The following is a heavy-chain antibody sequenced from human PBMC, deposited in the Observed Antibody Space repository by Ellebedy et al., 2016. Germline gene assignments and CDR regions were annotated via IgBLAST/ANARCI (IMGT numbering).Heavy chain of an antibody. J-gene: IGHJ6*03. CDR1: GGSVSSGSYY. Sequence: SETLSLTCTVSGGSVSSGSYYWSWIRQPPGKGLEWIGSINHSGSTNYNPSLKSRVTLSLDTPKNKFSLKLSSGTAADTAVYYCARQKGGYGSGSHSLDYYYYMDVWGKGTTVTVSS. D-gene: IGHD3-10*01. CDR2: INHSGST. CDR3: ARQKGGYGSGSHSLDYYYYMDV. V-gene: IGHV4-61*01.